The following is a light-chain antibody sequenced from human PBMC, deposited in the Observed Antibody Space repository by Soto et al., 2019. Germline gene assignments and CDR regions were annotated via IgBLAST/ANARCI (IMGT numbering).Light chain of an antibody. CDR1: SSDVGGYNF. V-gene: IGLV2-14*01. CDR3: SSYRSSNTLL. J-gene: IGLJ2*01. CDR2: EVS. Sequence: QSALTQPASVSGSPGQSITISCTGTSSDVGGYNFVSWYQHHPGKAPKLMIYEVSNRPSGVSNRFSGSKSGNTASLTISGLQAEDEADYYCSSYRSSNTLLFGGGTQLTVL.